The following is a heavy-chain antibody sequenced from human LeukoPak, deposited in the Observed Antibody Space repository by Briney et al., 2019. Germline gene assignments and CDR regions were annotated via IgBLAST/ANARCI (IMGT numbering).Heavy chain of an antibody. CDR2: ISYIGST. Sequence: SETLSLTCAVSTDSFSSHYWTWMRQPPGKGLEWIGYISYIGSTNYNPSLKSRVTISIDTSKNQFSLKLSSVTAADTDVYYCARDLVTVTKGFDIWGQGTMVSVSS. CDR3: ARDLVTVTKGFDI. CDR1: TDSFSSHY. J-gene: IGHJ3*02. V-gene: IGHV4-59*11. D-gene: IGHD4-17*01.